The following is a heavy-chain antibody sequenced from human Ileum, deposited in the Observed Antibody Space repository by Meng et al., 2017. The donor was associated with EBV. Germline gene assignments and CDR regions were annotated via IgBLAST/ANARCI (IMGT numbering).Heavy chain of an antibody. CDR2: IYYSGST. V-gene: IGHV4-39*01. Sequence: QLQLVVSGPGLVTPSETLSRTCTVSGGSISSSSYYWGWIRQPPGKGLEWIGSIYYSGSTYYNPSLKSRVTISVDTSKNQFSLKLSSVTAADTAVYYCARSIVVVPAAIYYWGQGTLVTVSS. CDR3: ARSIVVVPAAIYY. J-gene: IGHJ4*02. CDR1: GGSISSSSYY. D-gene: IGHD2-2*01.